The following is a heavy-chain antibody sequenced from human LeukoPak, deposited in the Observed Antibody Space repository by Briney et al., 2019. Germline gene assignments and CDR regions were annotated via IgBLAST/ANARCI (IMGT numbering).Heavy chain of an antibody. CDR1: GFTFSSYS. Sequence: PGGSLRLSCAASGFTFSSYSMNWVRQAPGKGLEWVSSITSSSGYIYYTNSVRGRFTISRDNAENSLYLQMDSLRAEDTAVYYCARGFLARPGFFDYWGPGTLVTVSS. CDR2: ITSSSGYI. V-gene: IGHV3-21*06. J-gene: IGHJ4*02. CDR3: ARGFLARPGFFDY. D-gene: IGHD3-3*01.